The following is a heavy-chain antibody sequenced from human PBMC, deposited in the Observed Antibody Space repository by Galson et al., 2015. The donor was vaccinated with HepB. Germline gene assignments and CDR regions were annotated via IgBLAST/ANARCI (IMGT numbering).Heavy chain of an antibody. CDR1: GGTFSSYA. Sequence: SVKVSCKASGGTFSSYAISWVRQAPGQGLEWMGGIIPIFGTANYAQKFQGRVTITADESTSTAYMELSSLRSEDTAVYYCARDKVPYCSGGSCYSPLDYWGQGTLVTVSS. V-gene: IGHV1-69*13. J-gene: IGHJ4*02. CDR3: ARDKVPYCSGGSCYSPLDY. D-gene: IGHD2-15*01. CDR2: IIPIFGTA.